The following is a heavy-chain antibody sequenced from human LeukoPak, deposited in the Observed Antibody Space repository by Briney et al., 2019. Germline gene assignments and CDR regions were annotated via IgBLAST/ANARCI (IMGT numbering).Heavy chain of an antibody. V-gene: IGHV3-23*01. J-gene: IGHJ4*02. Sequence: PGGSLRLSCAASGFTFSSYGMSWVRQAPGKGLEWVSAISGSGGSTYYAGSVKGRFTISRDNSKNTLYLQMNSLRAEDTAVYYCAKCRREGFDYWGQGTLVTVSS. CDR2: ISGSGGST. CDR3: AKCRREGFDY. CDR1: GFTFSSYG.